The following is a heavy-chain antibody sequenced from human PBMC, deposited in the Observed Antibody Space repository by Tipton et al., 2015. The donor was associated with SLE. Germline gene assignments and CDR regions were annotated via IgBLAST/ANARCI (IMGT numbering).Heavy chain of an antibody. V-gene: IGHV4-4*01. J-gene: IGHJ4*02. CDR3: ARVDGAYDQFYLDY. CDR1: GASISRSNW. Sequence: TLSLTCAVSGASISRSNWWSWVRQPPGKGLEWIGEIFHSGSTNYNPSLKSRVTISVDNSKNQISLRLSSVTAADTAVYFCARVDGAYDQFYLDYWGQGTLVTVST. D-gene: IGHD4-17*01. CDR2: IFHSGST.